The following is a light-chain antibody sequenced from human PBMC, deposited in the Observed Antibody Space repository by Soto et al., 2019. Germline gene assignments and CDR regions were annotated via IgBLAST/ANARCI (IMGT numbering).Light chain of an antibody. CDR1: QSVSSS. J-gene: IGKJ4*01. CDR2: TVS. CDR3: QQYNKWPLT. V-gene: IGKV3-15*01. Sequence: ETVMTQSPATLSLSPGERATLSCRASQSVSSSLAWYQQKPGQAPRLLVYTVSTRATGVPGRFSGSGSGTEFTLTISSLQSEDFAVYYCQQYNKWPLTFGGGTEVEIK.